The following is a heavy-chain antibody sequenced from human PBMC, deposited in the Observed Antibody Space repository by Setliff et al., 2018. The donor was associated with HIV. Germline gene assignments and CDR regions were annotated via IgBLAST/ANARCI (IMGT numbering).Heavy chain of an antibody. D-gene: IGHD3-10*01. CDR1: GFTFSGYA. Sequence: GGSLRLSCAASGFTFSGYAMSWVRQAPGRGLEWVSVISGSGDVTSYVDSVKGRFTIPRDNSKHTAYLQMNSLRADDTAVYFCAKADGRGGASDCWGQGTLVTVSS. V-gene: IGHV3-23*01. CDR2: ISGSGDVT. J-gene: IGHJ4*02. CDR3: AKADGRGGASDC.